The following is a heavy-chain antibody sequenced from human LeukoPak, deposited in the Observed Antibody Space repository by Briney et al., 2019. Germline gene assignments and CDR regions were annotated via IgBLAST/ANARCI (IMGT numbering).Heavy chain of an antibody. CDR3: AELGITMIGGV. D-gene: IGHD3-10*02. CDR1: GFTFRSYE. J-gene: IGHJ6*04. Sequence: GGSLRLSCAASGFTFRSYEMNWVRQAPGKGLEWVAYISDSGKSKYYADSVKGRFTISRDNAKNSLFLQMNSLRAEDTAVYYCAELGITMIGGVWGKGTTVTISS. CDR2: ISDSGKSK. V-gene: IGHV3-48*03.